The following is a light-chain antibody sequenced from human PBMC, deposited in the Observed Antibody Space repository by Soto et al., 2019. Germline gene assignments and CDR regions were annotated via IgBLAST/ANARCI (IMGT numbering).Light chain of an antibody. CDR1: QRVSSSS. V-gene: IGKV3-20*01. Sequence: EIVLTQSPATLSLSPGERAALSCRASQRVSSSSLAWYQHKPGQSPRLLIFGVSSRATDIPDRFSGSGSGTGLTVTINRLEPEDFAVYFCQQYSIDSTFGQGKKVDIK. J-gene: IGKJ1*01. CDR3: QQYSIDST. CDR2: GVS.